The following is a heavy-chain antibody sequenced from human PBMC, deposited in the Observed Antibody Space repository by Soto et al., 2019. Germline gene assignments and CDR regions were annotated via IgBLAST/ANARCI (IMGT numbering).Heavy chain of an antibody. CDR2: ISSSSSYI. J-gene: IGHJ4*02. Sequence: EVQLVESGGGLVKPGGSLRLSCAASGFTFSSYSMNWVRQAPGKGLEWVSSISSSSSYIYYADSVKGRFTISRDNAKNSLSLEMNSLRAEDTAVYYCARDRGGVGAQWGQGTLVTVSS. V-gene: IGHV3-21*01. D-gene: IGHD1-26*01. CDR3: ARDRGGVGAQ. CDR1: GFTFSSYS.